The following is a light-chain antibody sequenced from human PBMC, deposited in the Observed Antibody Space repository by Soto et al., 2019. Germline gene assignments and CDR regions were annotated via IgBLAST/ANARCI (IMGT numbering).Light chain of an antibody. J-gene: IGLJ2*01. CDR1: SGHSSYA. CDR2: LNSDGSH. V-gene: IGLV4-69*01. CDR3: QTWGTDSHVI. Sequence: QSVLTQSPSASASLGASVKLTCTLSSGHSSYAIAWHQQQPEKGPRYLMKLNSDGSHSKEDGIPDRFSGSSSGAERYLTISSLQSEDEADYYWQTWGTDSHVIFGGGTKVTVL.